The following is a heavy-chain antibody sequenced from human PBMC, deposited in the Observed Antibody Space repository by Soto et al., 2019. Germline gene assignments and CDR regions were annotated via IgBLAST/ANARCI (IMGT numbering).Heavy chain of an antibody. D-gene: IGHD3-3*01. J-gene: IGHJ4*02. CDR1: GFTFSSYA. CDR3: AKVPSSVLRFLEWLPIYFDY. V-gene: IGHV3-23*01. CDR2: ISGSGGST. Sequence: PGGSLRLSCAASGFTFSSYAMSWVRQAPGKGLEWVSAISGSGGSTYYADSVKGRFTISRDNSKNTLYLQMNSLRAEDTAVYYCAKVPSSVLRFLEWLPIYFDYWGQGTLVTVSS.